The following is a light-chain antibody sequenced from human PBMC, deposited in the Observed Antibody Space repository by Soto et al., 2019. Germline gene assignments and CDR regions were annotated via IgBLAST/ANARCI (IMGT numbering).Light chain of an antibody. V-gene: IGLV1-47*01. Sequence: QSVLTQPPSASGTPGQRVTISCSGSSSNIGGTYVYWYQQLPGTAPRLLIYRNTQRPSGVPDRFSGSKSGTSASLAISGLRSEDEADYYCAAWDDSLSGGIFGGGTKVTVL. J-gene: IGLJ2*01. CDR3: AAWDDSLSGGI. CDR1: SSNIGGTY. CDR2: RNT.